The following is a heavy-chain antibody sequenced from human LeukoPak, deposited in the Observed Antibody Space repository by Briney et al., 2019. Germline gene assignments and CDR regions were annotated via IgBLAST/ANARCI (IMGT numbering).Heavy chain of an antibody. D-gene: IGHD5-18*01. CDR2: IKKDGSEK. CDR1: GFTFSSYF. J-gene: IGHJ4*02. Sequence: GGSLRLSCAASGFTFSSYFMSWVRQAPGKGLEWVANIKKDGSEKYYVDSVKGRFTISRDNAKKSLYLQMNSLRAEDTAVYYCARHLSGVTGYTYGRGIDYWGQGALVTVSS. CDR3: ARHLSGVTGYTYGRGIDY. V-gene: IGHV3-7*01.